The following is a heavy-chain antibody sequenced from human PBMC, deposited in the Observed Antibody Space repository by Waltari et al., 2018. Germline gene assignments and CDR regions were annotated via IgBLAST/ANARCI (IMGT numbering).Heavy chain of an antibody. CDR1: GYTFTSYS. CDR3: AREGPLAAAGPNDAFDI. V-gene: IGHV7-4-1*02. J-gene: IGHJ3*02. Sequence: QVQLVQSGAEVKKPGASVKVSCKASGYTFTSYSMHWVRQAPGQGLEWMGWINTNTGNPTYAQGFTGRFVFSLDTSVSTAYLQISSLKAEDTAVYYCAREGPLAAAGPNDAFDIWGQGTMVTVSS. CDR2: INTNTGNP. D-gene: IGHD6-13*01.